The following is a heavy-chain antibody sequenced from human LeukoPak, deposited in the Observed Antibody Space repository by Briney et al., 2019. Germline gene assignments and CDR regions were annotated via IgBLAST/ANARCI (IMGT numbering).Heavy chain of an antibody. V-gene: IGHV3-33*01. CDR1: GFTFSSYG. CDR3: ARDRGYSSSWHGNWYFDL. CDR2: IWYDGSNK. J-gene: IGHJ2*01. Sequence: GGSLRLSCAASGFTFSSYGMHWVRQAPGKGLEWVAVIWYDGSNKYYADSVKGRFTISRDNSKNTLYLQMNSLRAEDTAVYYCARDRGYSSSWHGNWYFDLWGRGTLVTVSS. D-gene: IGHD6-13*01.